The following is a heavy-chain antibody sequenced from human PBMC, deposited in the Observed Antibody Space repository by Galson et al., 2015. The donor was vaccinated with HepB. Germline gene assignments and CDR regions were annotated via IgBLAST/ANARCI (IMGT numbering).Heavy chain of an antibody. D-gene: IGHD2-2*03. CDR2: INPSGGST. CDR1: GYTFTSYY. Sequence: SVKVSCKASGYTFTSYYMHWVRQAPGQGLEWMGIINPSGGSTSYAQKFQGRVTMTRDTSTSTVYMELSSLRSEDTAVYYCARNGYCSSTSCYAYYYYGMDVWGQGTTVTVSS. CDR3: ARNGYCSSTSCYAYYYYGMDV. J-gene: IGHJ6*02. V-gene: IGHV1-46*03.